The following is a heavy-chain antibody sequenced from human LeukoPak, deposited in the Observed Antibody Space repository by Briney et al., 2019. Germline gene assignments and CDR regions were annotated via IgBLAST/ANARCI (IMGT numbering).Heavy chain of an antibody. CDR1: GGSISGYY. CDR3: ARDLSYYDSSGYPDDAFDI. CDR2: IYYNGST. D-gene: IGHD3-22*01. Sequence: SETLSLTCTVSGGSISGYYWSWIRQPPGKGLEWIGYIYYNGSTNYTPSLKSRVTISLDTSKNQFSLKLSSVTAADTAVYYCARDLSYYDSSGYPDDAFDIWGQGTMVTVSS. V-gene: IGHV4-59*01. J-gene: IGHJ3*02.